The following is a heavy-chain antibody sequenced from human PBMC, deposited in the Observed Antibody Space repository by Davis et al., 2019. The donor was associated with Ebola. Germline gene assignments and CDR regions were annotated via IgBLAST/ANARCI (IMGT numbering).Heavy chain of an antibody. CDR3: AKDYWVGAIDY. V-gene: IGHV3-23*01. D-gene: IGHD1-26*01. Sequence: GGSLRLSCTDSVITFSSYAMTWVRQAPGKGLEWVSAISGSGGSTYYADSVKGRFTISRDNSKKTLYRQMNSLRAEDTALYYCAKDYWVGAIDYWGQGTLVTVSS. CDR2: ISGSGGST. CDR1: VITFSSYA. J-gene: IGHJ4*02.